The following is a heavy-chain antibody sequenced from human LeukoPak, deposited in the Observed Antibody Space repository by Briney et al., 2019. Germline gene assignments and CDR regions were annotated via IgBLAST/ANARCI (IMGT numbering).Heavy chain of an antibody. CDR3: TTVPIFYDLLTGYAWKHSDYYFDY. J-gene: IGHJ4*02. D-gene: IGHD3-9*01. CDR2: TKSKTDGGTT. Sequence: GGSLRLSCAASGFTFSNAWMSWVRQAPGKGLEWVGRTKSKTDGGTTDYAAPVKGRFTISRDDSKNTLYLQMNSLKTEDTAVYYCTTVPIFYDLLTGYAWKHSDYYFDYWGQGTLVTVSS. V-gene: IGHV3-15*01. CDR1: GFTFSNAW.